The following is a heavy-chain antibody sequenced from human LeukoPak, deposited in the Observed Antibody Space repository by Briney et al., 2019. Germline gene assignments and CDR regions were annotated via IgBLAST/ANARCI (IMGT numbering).Heavy chain of an antibody. CDR2: IYTSGRT. Sequence: SQTLSLTCTVSGGSISRGSYYWGWIRQPAGKGLELIGRIYTSGRTNYNPSLKSRVTIPVDTSNNQFSLKLSAVTAADTAVYYCARLPTVPRDYYNMDVWGKGTTVTVSS. CDR3: ARLPTVPRDYYNMDV. V-gene: IGHV4-61*02. J-gene: IGHJ6*03. D-gene: IGHD4-17*01. CDR1: GGSISRGSYY.